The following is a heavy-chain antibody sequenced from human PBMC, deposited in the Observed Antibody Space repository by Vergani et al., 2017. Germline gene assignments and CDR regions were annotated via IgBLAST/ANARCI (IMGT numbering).Heavy chain of an antibody. J-gene: IGHJ4*02. CDR3: ARGASCDYVSSFDY. D-gene: IGHD4-17*01. CDR1: GFTFSSYA. Sequence: QVQLVESGGGVVQPGRSLRLSCAASGFTFSSYAMHWVRQAPGKGLEWVAVISYDGSKKYYADSVKGRFTISRDNSKNTLYLQMNSLRAEDTAGYYCARGASCDYVSSFDYWGQGTLVTVSS. CDR2: ISYDGSKK. V-gene: IGHV3-30-3*01.